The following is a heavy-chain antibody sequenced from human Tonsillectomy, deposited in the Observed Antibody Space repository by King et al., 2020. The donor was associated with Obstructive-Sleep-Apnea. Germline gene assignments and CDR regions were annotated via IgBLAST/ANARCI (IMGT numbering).Heavy chain of an antibody. CDR1: GGSISSGGFY. CDR2: INYRGST. V-gene: IGHV4-31*03. J-gene: IGHJ4*01. Sequence: QLQESGPGLVKPSQTLSLTCTVSGGSISSGGFYWSWIRQHPGKGLEWIGVINYRGSTYYNPSLKSRITISIDASKNQFSLNVYSVTAADTAVFYCARGVAAAGIYYFDYWGHGTLVTVSS. D-gene: IGHD6-13*01. CDR3: ARGVAAAGIYYFDY.